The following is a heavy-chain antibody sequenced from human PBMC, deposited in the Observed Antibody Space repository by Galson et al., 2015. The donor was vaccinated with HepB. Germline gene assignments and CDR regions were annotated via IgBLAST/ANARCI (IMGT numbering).Heavy chain of an antibody. J-gene: IGHJ4*02. CDR1: GFTFSNAW. CDR2: IKSKTDGGTT. V-gene: IGHV3-15*01. Sequence: SLRLSCAASGFTFSNAWMSWVRQAPGKGLEWVGRIKSKTDGGTTDYAAPVKGRFTISRDDSKNTLYLQMNSLKTEDTAVYYCTTDLPKYLTYYDIYWGQGTLVTVSS. D-gene: IGHD3-9*01. CDR3: TTDLPKYLTYYDIY.